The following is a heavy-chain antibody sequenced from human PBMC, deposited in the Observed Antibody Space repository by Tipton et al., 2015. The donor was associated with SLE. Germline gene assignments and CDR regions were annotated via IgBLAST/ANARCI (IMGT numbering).Heavy chain of an antibody. D-gene: IGHD3-10*01. CDR1: GGSFSGYY. Sequence: TLSLTCAVYGGSFSGYYWSWIRQPPGKGLEWIGEINHSRSTNYNPSPKSRVTISVDTSKNQFSLKLSSVTAADTAVYYCARGQGSGYGSGSYYDWGQGTLVTVSS. V-gene: IGHV4-34*01. J-gene: IGHJ4*02. CDR2: INHSRST. CDR3: ARGQGSGYGSGSYYD.